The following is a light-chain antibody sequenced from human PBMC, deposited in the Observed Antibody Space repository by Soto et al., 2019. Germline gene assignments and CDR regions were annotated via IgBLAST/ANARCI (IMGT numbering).Light chain of an antibody. J-gene: IGKJ5*01. CDR1: QSVLYSSNNENY. CDR3: QQYYSTPRT. V-gene: IGKV4-1*01. Sequence: IVMTQSPDSLAMSLGERATIKCKSSQSVLYSSNNENYLAWYQQKPGQPPKLLIYWASTRESGVPDRFSGSGSGPDFTLTISSLQAEDVAVYYCQQYYSTPRTFGQGTRLEIK. CDR2: WAS.